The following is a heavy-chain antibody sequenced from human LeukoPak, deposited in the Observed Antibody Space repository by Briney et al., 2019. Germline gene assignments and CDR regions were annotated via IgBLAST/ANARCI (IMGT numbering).Heavy chain of an antibody. CDR1: GGSISSSSCY. D-gene: IGHD3-10*01. CDR3: GIGYGSGSSLDY. CDR2: IYYSGST. Sequence: SETLSLTCTVSGGSISSSSCYWGWIRQPPGKGLEWIGSIYYSGSTYYNPSLKSRVTISVDTSKNQFSLKLSSVTAADTAVYYCGIGYGSGSSLDYWGQGTLVTVSS. V-gene: IGHV4-39*01. J-gene: IGHJ4*02.